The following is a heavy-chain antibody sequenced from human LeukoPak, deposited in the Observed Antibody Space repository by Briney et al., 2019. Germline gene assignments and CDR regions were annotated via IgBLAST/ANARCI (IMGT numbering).Heavy chain of an antibody. CDR3: ARGPYYADTPGAFDI. D-gene: IGHD2/OR15-2a*01. J-gene: IGHJ3*02. Sequence: PSETLSLTCTVSGGSISSGSYYWRWIRQPAGTGLEWIGRIYTSGSTNYNPSLKSRVTISVDTPKNQFSLKLSSVTAADTAVYYCARGPYYADTPGAFDIWGQGTMVTVSS. CDR1: GGSISSGSYY. CDR2: IYTSGST. V-gene: IGHV4-61*02.